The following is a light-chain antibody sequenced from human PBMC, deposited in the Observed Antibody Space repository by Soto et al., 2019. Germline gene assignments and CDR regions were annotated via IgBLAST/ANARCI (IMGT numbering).Light chain of an antibody. J-gene: IGKJ1*01. CDR3: QQYGSSPRT. CDR1: QSVSNNY. V-gene: IGKV3-20*01. Sequence: EIVLTQSPGTLSLSPGERATLSCRASQSVSNNYLAWYQQKSGQAPRLLIYGAFSRANGIPVRFSGSASGTDFTLIISRLEPEDFAVYYCQQYGSSPRTFGQGTKVEIK. CDR2: GAF.